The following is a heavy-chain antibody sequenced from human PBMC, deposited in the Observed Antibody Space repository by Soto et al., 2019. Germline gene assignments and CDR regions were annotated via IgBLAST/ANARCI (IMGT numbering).Heavy chain of an antibody. V-gene: IGHV3-48*02. J-gene: IGHJ4*02. CDR3: ARDWQLIGWCSGGSCAKAGGY. CDR1: GFTFSSYS. Sequence: EVQLVESGGGLVQPGGSLRLSCAASGFTFSSYSMNWVRQAPGKGLEWVSYISSSSSTIYYADSVKGRFTISRDNAKNSLYLQMNSLRDEDTAVYYCARDWQLIGWCSGGSCAKAGGYWGQGPLVTVSS. CDR2: ISSSSSTI. D-gene: IGHD2-15*01.